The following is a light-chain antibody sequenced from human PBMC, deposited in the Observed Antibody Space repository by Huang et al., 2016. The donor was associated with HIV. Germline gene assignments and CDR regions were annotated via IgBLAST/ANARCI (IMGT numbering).Light chain of an antibody. CDR3: QERANWPRL. V-gene: IGKV3-11*01. Sequence: EIVLTQSPATLSLSPGERATLSCRASQSVSSYLAWYQQKPGQAPRLLIYEASNRATGIPARFSGRVSRTGFTRTIGGLEPEDLALYYCQERANWPRLFGGGTKVEIK. CDR2: EAS. CDR1: QSVSSY. J-gene: IGKJ4*01.